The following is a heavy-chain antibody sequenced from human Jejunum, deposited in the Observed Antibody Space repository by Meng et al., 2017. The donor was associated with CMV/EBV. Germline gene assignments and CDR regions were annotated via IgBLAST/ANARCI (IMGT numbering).Heavy chain of an antibody. D-gene: IGHD5-12*01. Sequence: SGVSCSTYGMNWVRQAPGKGLEWVSCISTSSSFIHYADSIKDRFVISRDNAKNSLYLQMDSLRAEDTAVYYCVRGDSGYDLTVFDVWGQGTMVTVSS. V-gene: IGHV3-21*01. J-gene: IGHJ3*01. CDR3: VRGDSGYDLTVFDV. CDR2: ISTSSSFI. CDR1: GVSCSTYG.